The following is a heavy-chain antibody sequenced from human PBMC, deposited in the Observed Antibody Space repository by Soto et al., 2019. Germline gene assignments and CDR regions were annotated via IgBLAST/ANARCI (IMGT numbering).Heavy chain of an antibody. CDR1: YG. CDR2: IKQDGSER. Sequence: YGVSWVRQAQGKGPEWVANIKQDGSERNYVDSVKGRFTISRDNAENSLYLQMNSLRVEDTGVYYCASARHIGPWGQGTLVT. J-gene: IGHJ5*02. V-gene: IGHV3-7*01. CDR3: ASARHIGP. D-gene: IGHD2-21*01.